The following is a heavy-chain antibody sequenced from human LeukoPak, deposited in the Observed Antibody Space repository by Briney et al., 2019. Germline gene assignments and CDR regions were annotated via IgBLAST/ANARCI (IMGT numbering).Heavy chain of an antibody. Sequence: GGSLRLSCAGSGFIFRNYGMHWVRQAPGQGLEWVAVISDGGTHLYYADSVKGRFTISRDNSKNTLYLQMNSLRAEDTAVYYCARDTRVGFDTCMDVWGQGTTVTVSS. CDR1: GFIFRNYG. V-gene: IGHV3-33*08. J-gene: IGHJ6*02. CDR3: ARDTRVGFDTCMDV. D-gene: IGHD2-2*02. CDR2: ISDGGTHL.